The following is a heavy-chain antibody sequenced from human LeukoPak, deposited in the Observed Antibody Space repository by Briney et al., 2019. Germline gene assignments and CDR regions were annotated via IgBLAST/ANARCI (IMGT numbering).Heavy chain of an antibody. CDR3: ARDGAAAGTDYFDY. Sequence: GGSLRLSCAASGFTFSSYWMHWVRQAPGKGLVRVSRINKDGSSTSYADSVKGRFAISRDNTKNTLFLQMNSLGAEDTAVYYCARDGAAAGTDYFDYWGQGTLVTVSS. CDR2: INKDGSST. D-gene: IGHD6-13*01. V-gene: IGHV3-74*01. CDR1: GFTFSSYW. J-gene: IGHJ4*02.